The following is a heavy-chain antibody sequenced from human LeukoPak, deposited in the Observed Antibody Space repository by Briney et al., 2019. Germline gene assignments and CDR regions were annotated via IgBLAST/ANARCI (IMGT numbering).Heavy chain of an antibody. CDR3: ARGSTAAANFDY. CDR1: GFTFSSFW. Sequence: GGSLRLSCAASGFTFSSFWMSWVRQAPGKGLEWVANIKQDGSAKDYVDSVKGRFTISRDNAKISLYLQMNSLRAEDTAVYYCARGSTAAANFDYWGQGTLVTVSS. V-gene: IGHV3-7*01. CDR2: IKQDGSAK. D-gene: IGHD2-2*01. J-gene: IGHJ4*02.